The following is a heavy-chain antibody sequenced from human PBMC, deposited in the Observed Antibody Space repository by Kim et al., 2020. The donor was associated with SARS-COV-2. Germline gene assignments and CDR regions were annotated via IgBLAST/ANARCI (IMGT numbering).Heavy chain of an antibody. D-gene: IGHD3-3*01. Sequence: YADSVKCQFTISRDNAKNTLYLQMTSMTVEDTAVYYCSRTISGVVSEDYWGQGTLVTVSS. CDR3: SRTISGVVSEDY. V-gene: IGHV3-74*01. J-gene: IGHJ4*02.